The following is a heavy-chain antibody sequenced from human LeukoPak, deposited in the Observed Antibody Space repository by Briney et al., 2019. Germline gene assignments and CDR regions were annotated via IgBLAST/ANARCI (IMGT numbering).Heavy chain of an antibody. CDR1: GFTFSSYW. CDR2: IKQDGSKK. D-gene: IGHD3-3*01. Sequence: GGSLRLSCAASGFTFSSYWMSWVRQAPGKGLEWVANIKQDGSKKYYVDSVKGRFTISRDNAKNSLYLQMNSLRAEDTAVYYCARDSRPPYYDFWSGYYRWWFDPWGQGTLVTVSS. CDR3: ARDSRPPYYDFWSGYYRWWFDP. V-gene: IGHV3-7*01. J-gene: IGHJ5*02.